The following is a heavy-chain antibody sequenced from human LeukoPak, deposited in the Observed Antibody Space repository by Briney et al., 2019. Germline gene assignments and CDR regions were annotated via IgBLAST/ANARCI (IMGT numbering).Heavy chain of an antibody. Sequence: SETLSLTCTVSGVSMSAYQWSWVRQSPEKGLEWIGCINTKGETSYNPSPKSRVTTSVDTSKSQFSPRLTSVTAADTAVYYCATSNDAKIAPFDHWGQGAPVTVSS. J-gene: IGHJ4*02. CDR1: GVSMSAYQ. V-gene: IGHV4-4*09. D-gene: IGHD2-21*01. CDR3: ATSNDAKIAPFDH. CDR2: INTKGET.